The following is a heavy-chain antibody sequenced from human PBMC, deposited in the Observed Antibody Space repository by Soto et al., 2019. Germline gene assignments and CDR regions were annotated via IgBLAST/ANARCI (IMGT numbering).Heavy chain of an antibody. D-gene: IGHD1-26*01. CDR2: IYRTGST. CDR1: GGSFTSNNW. Sequence: PSETLSLTCAVSGGSFTSNNWWTWVRQPPGQELEGIGEIYRTGSTNYNPSLKSRVTISLDKSENQFSLKVTSLTAADTAVYYCASRDPGASVDYWGQGTLVTVSS. V-gene: IGHV4-4*02. CDR3: ASRDPGASVDY. J-gene: IGHJ4*02.